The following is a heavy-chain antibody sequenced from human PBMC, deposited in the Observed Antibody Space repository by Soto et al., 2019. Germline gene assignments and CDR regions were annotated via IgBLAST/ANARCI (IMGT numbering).Heavy chain of an antibody. D-gene: IGHD3-3*01. CDR1: GFTFSNAW. CDR2: IKSKTDGGTT. Sequence: EVQLVESGGGLVKPGGSLRLSCAASGFTFSNAWMNWVRQAPGKGLEWVGRIKSKTDGGTTDYAAPVKGRFTISRDDSKNTLYLQMNSLKTEHTAVYYCTTDPESSITIFGLVITRDYYYYGMDVWGQGTTVTVSS. J-gene: IGHJ6*02. CDR3: TTDPESSITIFGLVITRDYYYYGMDV. V-gene: IGHV3-15*07.